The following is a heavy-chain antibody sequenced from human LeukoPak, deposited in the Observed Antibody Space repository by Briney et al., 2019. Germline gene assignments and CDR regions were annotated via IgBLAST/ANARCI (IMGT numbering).Heavy chain of an antibody. D-gene: IGHD3-10*01. CDR2: INHSGST. CDR1: GGSFSGYY. V-gene: IGHV4-34*01. Sequence: PSETLSLTCAVYGGSFSGYYWSWIRQPPGKGLEWIGEINHSGSTNYNPSLKSRVTISVDTSKNQFSLKLSSVTAADTAVYYCVRSWVKLWFGDYYYGMDVWGEGTTVTVSS. CDR3: VRSWVKLWFGDYYYGMDV. J-gene: IGHJ6*04.